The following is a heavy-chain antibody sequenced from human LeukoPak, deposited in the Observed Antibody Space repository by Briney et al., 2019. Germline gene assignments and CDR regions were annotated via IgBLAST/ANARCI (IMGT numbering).Heavy chain of an antibody. CDR3: ARDPSIYDILTGSEPAYYMDV. CDR2: INPSGGST. D-gene: IGHD3-9*01. J-gene: IGHJ6*03. V-gene: IGHV1-46*01. CDR1: GYTFTGYY. Sequence: ASVKVSCKASGYTFTGYYMHWVRQAPGQGLEWMGIINPSGGSTSYAQKFQGRVTMTRDMSTSTVYMELSSLRSEDTAVYYCARDPSIYDILTGSEPAYYMDVWGKGTTVTVSS.